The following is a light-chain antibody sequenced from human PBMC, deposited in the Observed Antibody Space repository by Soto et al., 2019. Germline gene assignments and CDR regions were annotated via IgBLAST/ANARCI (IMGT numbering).Light chain of an antibody. CDR1: QSVSNNQ. V-gene: IGKV3-20*01. Sequence: EIVLTQSPRTLSLSPGERASLSCRASQSVSNNQLAWYQQKPGQAPRLLIYGASSRATVSPNRFSGSGSGTDFTLTISRLEPEDFAVYYCQQYGSSPMTFGQGTRLEIK. CDR3: QQYGSSPMT. CDR2: GAS. J-gene: IGKJ5*01.